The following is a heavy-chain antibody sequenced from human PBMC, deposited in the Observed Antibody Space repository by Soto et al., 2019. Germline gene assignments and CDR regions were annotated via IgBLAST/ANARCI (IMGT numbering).Heavy chain of an antibody. J-gene: IGHJ6*02. V-gene: IGHV1-69*01. CDR2: IIPIFGTA. CDR1: GGTFSSYA. Sequence: QVQLVQSGAEVKKPGSSVKVSCKASGGTFSSYAISWVRQAPGQGLEWMGGIIPIFGTANYAQKFQGRVTITADESTSTAYMELSSLRSEDTAVYYCASVDTAIAPHYYYYGMDVWGQGTTVTVSS. D-gene: IGHD5-18*01. CDR3: ASVDTAIAPHYYYYGMDV.